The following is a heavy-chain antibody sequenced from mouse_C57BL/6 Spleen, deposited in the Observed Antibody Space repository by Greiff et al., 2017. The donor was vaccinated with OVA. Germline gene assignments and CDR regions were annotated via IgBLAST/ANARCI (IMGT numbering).Heavy chain of an antibody. V-gene: IGHV5-4*01. CDR2: ISDGGSYT. J-gene: IGHJ2*01. CDR1: GFTFSSYA. D-gene: IGHD3-3*01. Sequence: EVQLQESGGGLVKPGGSLKLSCAASGFTFSSYAMSWVRQTPEKRLEWVATISDGGSYTYYPDNVKGRFTISRDNAKNNLYLQMSHLKSEDTAMYYCAREGRGDFDYWGQGTTLTVSS. CDR3: AREGRGDFDY.